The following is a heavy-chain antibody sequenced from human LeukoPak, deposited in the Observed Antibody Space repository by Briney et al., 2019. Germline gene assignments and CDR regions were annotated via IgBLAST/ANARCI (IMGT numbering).Heavy chain of an antibody. V-gene: IGHV1-8*01. D-gene: IGHD3-10*01. CDR1: GYTFTIYD. CDR2: MNPNSGNT. J-gene: IGHJ5*02. CDR3: AREDYYGAGSFSNWFDP. Sequence: ASVKVSCKASGYTFTIYDINWVRQAPGQGLEWMGWMNPNSGNTGYAQKFQGRVTLTSNTSINTAYMELNSLTSEDTAVYYCAREDYYGAGSFSNWFDPWGQGTLVTVSS.